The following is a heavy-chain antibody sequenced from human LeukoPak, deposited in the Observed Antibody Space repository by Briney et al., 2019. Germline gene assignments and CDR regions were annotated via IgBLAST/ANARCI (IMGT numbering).Heavy chain of an antibody. Sequence: GGPLRLSCTASGFSFRNTWMSWVRQAPGKGLEWVANIKKDETEIYYADSVKGRFTISRDNAKRSLYLQMNVLRAADTAVYYCATLNWDDGEVSGFDHWGRGIKVTVSS. J-gene: IGHJ5*02. CDR3: ATLNWDDGEVSGFDH. CDR1: GFSFRNTW. CDR2: IKKDETEI. D-gene: IGHD1-26*01. V-gene: IGHV3-7*01.